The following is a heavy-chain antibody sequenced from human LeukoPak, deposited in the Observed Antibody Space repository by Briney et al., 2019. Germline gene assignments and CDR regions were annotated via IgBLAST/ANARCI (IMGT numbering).Heavy chain of an antibody. Sequence: SETLSLTCTVSGGSISSYYWSWIRQPPGKGLEWIGYIYYSGSTNYNPSLKSRVTISVDTSKNQFSLKLSSVTAADTAVYYCASSPPTYYYDSSGYYPAGGFDYWVQGTLVTVSS. D-gene: IGHD3-22*01. CDR1: GGSISSYY. CDR2: IYYSGST. V-gene: IGHV4-59*08. J-gene: IGHJ4*02. CDR3: ASSPPTYYYDSSGYYPAGGFDY.